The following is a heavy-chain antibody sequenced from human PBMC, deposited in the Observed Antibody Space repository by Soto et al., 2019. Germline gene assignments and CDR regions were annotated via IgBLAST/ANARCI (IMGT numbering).Heavy chain of an antibody. J-gene: IGHJ4*02. CDR3: ARHNSYYDFWSGYSSPFDY. V-gene: IGHV4-39*01. D-gene: IGHD3-3*01. Sequence: PSETLSLTCTVSGGSISSSSYYWGWIRQPPGKGLEWIGSIYYSGSTYYNPSLKSRVTISVDTSKNQFSLKLSSVTAADTAVYYCARHNSYYDFWSGYSSPFDYWGQGTLVTVSS. CDR2: IYYSGST. CDR1: GGSISSSSYY.